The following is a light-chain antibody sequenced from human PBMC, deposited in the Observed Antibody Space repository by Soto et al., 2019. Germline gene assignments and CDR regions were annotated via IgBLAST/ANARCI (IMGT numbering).Light chain of an antibody. V-gene: IGKV3-11*01. J-gene: IGKJ4*01. CDR1: QTVSNY. Sequence: TVLTQTPVTLSLSPGERATLSCRASQTVSNYLAWYQQKPGQAPRLLIYDVSNRATGIPARFSGSGSGTDFTLTISSLEPEDFAVYYCQQRSNWPPLTFGGGTKVELK. CDR2: DVS. CDR3: QQRSNWPPLT.